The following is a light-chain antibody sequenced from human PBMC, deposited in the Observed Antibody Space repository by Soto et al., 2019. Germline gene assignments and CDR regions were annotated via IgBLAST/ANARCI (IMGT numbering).Light chain of an antibody. V-gene: IGLV4-69*01. CDR1: SGHSSYA. CDR2: LNSDGSH. Sequence: QSVLTQSPSASASLGASVKLTCTLSSGHSSYAIAWHQQQPDKGPRYLMKLNSDGSHTKGDGIPHRFSGSSSGAERYLTISSLQSEDEADYYCQTWGTGIWVFGGGTQLTVL. CDR3: QTWGTGIWV. J-gene: IGLJ7*01.